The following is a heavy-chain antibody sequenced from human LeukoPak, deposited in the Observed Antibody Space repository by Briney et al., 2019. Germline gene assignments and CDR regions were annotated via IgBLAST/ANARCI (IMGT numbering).Heavy chain of an antibody. D-gene: IGHD6-19*01. Sequence: GGSLRLSCAASGFTFSSYAMHWGRQAPNKGLEWVAVTSYDESSKYYADSVKGRFAISRDNSNNTVYLQMNSLRPEDTAVYYCARDDPLSGWDFYGIAVWGQGTTVTVSS. J-gene: IGHJ6*02. V-gene: IGHV3-30*09. CDR1: GFTFSSYA. CDR3: ARDDPLSGWDFYGIAV. CDR2: TSYDESSK.